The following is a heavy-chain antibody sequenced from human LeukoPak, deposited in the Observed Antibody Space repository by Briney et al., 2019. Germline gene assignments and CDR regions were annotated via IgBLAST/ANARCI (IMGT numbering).Heavy chain of an antibody. J-gene: IGHJ3*02. V-gene: IGHV4-38-2*02. CDR1: GYSISSGYY. CDR2: IYHSGST. D-gene: IGHD4-17*01. Sequence: SETLSLTCTVSGYSISSGYYWGWIRQPPGKGLEWIGSIYHSGSTYYNPSLKSRVTISVDTSKNQFSLKLSSVTAADTAVYYCARSPDYGDYPDAFAIWGQGTMVTVSS. CDR3: ARSPDYGDYPDAFAI.